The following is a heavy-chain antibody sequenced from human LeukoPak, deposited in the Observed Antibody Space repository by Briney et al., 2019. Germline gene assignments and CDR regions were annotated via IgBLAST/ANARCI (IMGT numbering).Heavy chain of an antibody. J-gene: IGHJ4*02. D-gene: IGHD6-19*01. CDR2: IYPDDSDV. V-gene: IGHV5-51*01. Sequence: GESLKISCKGPGYPFNNYWIGWVRQMPGKGLEWMGTIYPDDSDVRYSPSFQGQVTMSADKSITTAYLQWSSLKASDTALYYCAKLTTGWSFDFWGQGTLVTVSS. CDR3: AKLTTGWSFDF. CDR1: GYPFNNYW.